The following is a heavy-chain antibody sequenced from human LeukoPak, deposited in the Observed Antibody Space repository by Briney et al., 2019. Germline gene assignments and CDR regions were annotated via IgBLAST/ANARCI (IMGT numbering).Heavy chain of an antibody. Sequence: PGGSLRLSCAASGFTFSRYSMNWVRHAPGTGLEWVASISRTSTFIYSADSVKGRFTISRDTAKNPLFLQMNSLRAEDTAIYYCARDYFDSSDYPQTYYYYYMDVWGKGTTVTVSS. J-gene: IGHJ6*03. D-gene: IGHD3-22*01. V-gene: IGHV3-21*01. CDR2: ISRTSTFI. CDR1: GFTFSRYS. CDR3: ARDYFDSSDYPQTYYYYYMDV.